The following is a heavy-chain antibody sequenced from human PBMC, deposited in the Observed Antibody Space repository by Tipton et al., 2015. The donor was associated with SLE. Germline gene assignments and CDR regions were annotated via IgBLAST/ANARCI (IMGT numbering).Heavy chain of an antibody. CDR2: INHSGST. J-gene: IGHJ3*02. V-gene: IGHV4-34*01. Sequence: TLSLTCAVYGGSFSGYYWSWIRQPPGKGLEWLGEINHSGSTNYNPSLKSRVTISVDTSKNQFSLKLSSVTAADTAVYYCARDGGLVDYDFWSGYSPGAFDIWGQGTMVTVSS. CDR3: ARDGGLVDYDFWSGYSPGAFDI. D-gene: IGHD3-3*01. CDR1: GGSFSGYY.